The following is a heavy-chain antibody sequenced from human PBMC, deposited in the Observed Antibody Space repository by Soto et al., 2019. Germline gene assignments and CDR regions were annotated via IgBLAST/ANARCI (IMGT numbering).Heavy chain of an antibody. D-gene: IGHD3-3*01. CDR3: ARGGITIFGVVPYYFDY. V-gene: IGHV1-3*01. CDR2: INAGNGNT. J-gene: IGHJ4*02. CDR1: GYTFTSYA. Sequence: ASVKVSCKAAGYTFTSYAMHWVRQAPGQRLEWMGWINAGNGNTKYSQKFQGRVTITRDTSASTAYMELSSLRSEDTAVYYCARGGITIFGVVPYYFDYWGQGTLLTVSS.